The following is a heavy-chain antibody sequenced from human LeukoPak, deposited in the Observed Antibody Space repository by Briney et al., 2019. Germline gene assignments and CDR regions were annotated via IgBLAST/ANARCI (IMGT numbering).Heavy chain of an antibody. V-gene: IGHV3-30-3*01. CDR2: ISYDKSNK. CDR1: GFTFSSYA. CDR3: ARDTKIRDGYGDYDRGAFDI. D-gene: IGHD4-17*01. J-gene: IGHJ3*02. Sequence: PGGSLRLSCAASGFTFSSYAMHWVRQAPGKGLEWVALISYDKSNKYYADSVKGRFTISRDNSKNTLYLQMNSLRAEDTAVYYCARDTKIRDGYGDYDRGAFDIWGQGTMVTVSS.